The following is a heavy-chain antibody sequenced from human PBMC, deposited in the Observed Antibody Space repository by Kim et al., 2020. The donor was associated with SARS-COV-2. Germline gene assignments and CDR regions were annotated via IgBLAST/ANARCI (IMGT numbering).Heavy chain of an antibody. CDR2: ISYDGSNK. D-gene: IGHD6-13*01. J-gene: IGHJ6*02. CDR1: GFTFSSYG. Sequence: GGSLRLSCAASGFTFSSYGMHWVRQAPGKGLEWVAVISYDGSNKYYADSVKGRFTISRDNSKNTLYLQMNSLRAEDTAVYYCAKATYSSSYYYYGMDVWGQGTTVTVSS. CDR3: AKATYSSSYYYYGMDV. V-gene: IGHV3-30*18.